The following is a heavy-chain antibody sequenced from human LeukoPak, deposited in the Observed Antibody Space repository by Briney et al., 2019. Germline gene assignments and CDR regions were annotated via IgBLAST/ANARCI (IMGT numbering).Heavy chain of an antibody. Sequence: HPGGSLRLSCAASGFTFSSYWMHWVRQAPGKGLVWVARINSDGSSTSYADSVKGRFTISRDNAKNTLYLQMNSLRAEDTAVYYCTRVGSSLTCYFDYWGQGTPVTVSS. V-gene: IGHV3-74*01. CDR3: TRVGSSLTCYFDY. D-gene: IGHD6-19*01. CDR1: GFTFSSYW. CDR2: INSDGSST. J-gene: IGHJ4*02.